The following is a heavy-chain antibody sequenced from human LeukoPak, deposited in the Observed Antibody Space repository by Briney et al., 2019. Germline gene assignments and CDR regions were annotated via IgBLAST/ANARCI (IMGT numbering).Heavy chain of an antibody. CDR1: GFTFSDYY. J-gene: IGHJ4*02. CDR2: ISGSSTYT. CDR3: ARVGSRGYYFDY. Sequence: PGGSLRLSCASSGFTFSDYYMSWIRQAPGKGLEWVSHISGSSTYTNYADSVKGRFTISRDNANNSPYLQMNSLTAEDTAVFYCARVGSRGYYFDYWGQGTLVSVSS. V-gene: IGHV3-11*06. D-gene: IGHD1-26*01.